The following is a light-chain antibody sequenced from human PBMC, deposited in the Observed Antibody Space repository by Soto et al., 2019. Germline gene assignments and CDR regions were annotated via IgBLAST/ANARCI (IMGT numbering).Light chain of an antibody. Sequence: EIVMTQSPSSLSLSPGERATLTCRASQNVITYLAWYQQKPGQAPKLFIYDASNWDTGIPSRFSGSGSGTDFTLTISSLEPEDFAIYYCQQRNTCPLTFGEGTKVEI. V-gene: IGKV3-11*01. CDR1: QNVITY. CDR3: QQRNTCPLT. J-gene: IGKJ4*02. CDR2: DAS.